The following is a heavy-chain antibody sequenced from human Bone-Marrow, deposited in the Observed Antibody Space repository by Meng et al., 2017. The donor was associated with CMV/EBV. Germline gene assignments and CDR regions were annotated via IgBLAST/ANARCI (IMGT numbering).Heavy chain of an antibody. J-gene: IGHJ6*01. CDR1: GFTFSSYA. V-gene: IGHV3-23*01. Sequence: GESLKISCVVSGFTFSSYAMNWVRQAPGKGLEWVSAISGSGGSTYYADSVKGRFTISRDNSKNTVYLEMSSLTSEDTAVYYCAKDDYGMDVWGPGTTVTVSS. CDR3: AKDDYGMDV. CDR2: ISGSGGST.